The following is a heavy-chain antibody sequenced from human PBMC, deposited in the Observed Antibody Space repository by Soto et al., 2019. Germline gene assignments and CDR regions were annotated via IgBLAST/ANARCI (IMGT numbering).Heavy chain of an antibody. V-gene: IGHV3-64D*06. J-gene: IGHJ4*02. CDR3: VKDRRVTMVRGVIYLDY. Sequence: PGGSLRLSCSASGFTFSSYAMHWVRQAPGKGLEYVSAISSNGGGTYYADSVKGRFTISRDNSKNTLYLQMSSLRAEDTAVYYCVKDRRVTMVRGVIYLDYWGQGTLVTVSS. D-gene: IGHD3-10*01. CDR2: ISSNGGGT. CDR1: GFTFSSYA.